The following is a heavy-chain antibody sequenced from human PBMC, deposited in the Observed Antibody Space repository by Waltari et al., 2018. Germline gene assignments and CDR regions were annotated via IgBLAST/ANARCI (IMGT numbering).Heavy chain of an antibody. CDR2: IDPNDSYN. Sequence: EVQLAQSGAEVKKPGESLRSSGKGSGYNFTTYWISWVRQLPGKGLEWMGRIDPNDSYNNYSPSFQGHVTISGDKSINTAYLQWSLLRASDTAIYYCARHPVYWDQGHNYGLDVWGQGTTVTVSS. D-gene: IGHD1-26*01. J-gene: IGHJ6*02. CDR3: ARHPVYWDQGHNYGLDV. V-gene: IGHV5-10-1*03. CDR1: GYNFTTYW.